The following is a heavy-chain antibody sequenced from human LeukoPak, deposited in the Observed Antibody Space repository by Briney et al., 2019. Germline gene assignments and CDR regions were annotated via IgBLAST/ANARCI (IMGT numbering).Heavy chain of an antibody. CDR2: ITGSGGTT. CDR3: ATDSSSWYKADAFDI. J-gene: IGHJ3*02. V-gene: IGHV3-23*01. CDR1: GFTFKNYV. D-gene: IGHD6-13*01. Sequence: PGGSLRLSCAASGFTFKNYVMSWVRQAPGKGLEWVSAITGSGGTTFYADSVRGRFTISRDNSKNTLYLQMNSLRAEDTAVYYCATDSSSWYKADAFDIWGQGTMVTVSS.